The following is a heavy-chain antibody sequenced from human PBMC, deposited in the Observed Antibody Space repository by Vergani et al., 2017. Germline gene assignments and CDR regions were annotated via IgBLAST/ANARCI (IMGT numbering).Heavy chain of an antibody. J-gene: IGHJ4*02. V-gene: IGHV3-30-3*01. CDR2: ISYDGSNK. CDR1: GFTFSSYA. CDR3: ARDRGSTVTPWPYFDY. D-gene: IGHD4-17*01. Sequence: QVQLVESGGGVVQPGRSLRLSCAASGFTFSSYAMHWVRQAPGKGLEWVAVISYDGSNKYYADSVKGRFTISRDNSKNTLYLQMNSLRAEDTAVYYCARDRGSTVTPWPYFDYWGQGTLVTVSS.